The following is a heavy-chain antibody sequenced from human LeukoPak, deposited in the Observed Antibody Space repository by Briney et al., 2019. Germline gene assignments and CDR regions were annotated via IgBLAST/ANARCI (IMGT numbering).Heavy chain of an antibody. J-gene: IGHJ6*02. Sequence: SETLSLTCTVSGGSIISNDYFWNWVRQHPGKGLEWIGHIYYSGSTYYNPSLKSRVTISIDTSKNQFSLKLTSVTAADTAVYYCARDLSVANDDYYYYGMDVWGQGTTVTVSS. CDR1: GGSIISNDYF. D-gene: IGHD6-19*01. V-gene: IGHV4-31*03. CDR3: ARDLSVANDDYYYYGMDV. CDR2: IYYSGST.